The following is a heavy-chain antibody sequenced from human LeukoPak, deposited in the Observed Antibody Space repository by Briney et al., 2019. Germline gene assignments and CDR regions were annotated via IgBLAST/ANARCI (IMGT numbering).Heavy chain of an antibody. CDR1: GYSFSSYW. Sequence: GESLKISCKGSGYSFSSYWIGWVRQMPGKGLEWMGIIYPGDSDTRYSPSLQGQVSFSADKSINTAYLQWSTLEASDTAMYYCARQDCYSANCYLEYWGQGTLVTVSS. J-gene: IGHJ4*02. V-gene: IGHV5-51*01. CDR2: IYPGDSDT. D-gene: IGHD2-2*01. CDR3: ARQDCYSANCYLEY.